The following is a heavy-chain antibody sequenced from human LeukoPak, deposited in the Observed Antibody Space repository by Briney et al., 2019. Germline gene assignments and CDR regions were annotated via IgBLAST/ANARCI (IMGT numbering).Heavy chain of an antibody. D-gene: IGHD3-10*01. CDR3: AKGGSLDYYGSGRSYYYYYMDH. CDR2: ISSSSNII. J-gene: IGHJ6*03. Sequence: GGSLRLSCAGSGFTFSSYSIHWVRQAPGKGLEWVSYISSSSNIIDYTDSVKGRFTISRDNAKNSLYLQMNSLRAEDTAVYYCAKGGSLDYYGSGRSYYYYYMDHWGKGTTVTVSS. CDR1: GFTFSSYS. V-gene: IGHV3-48*01.